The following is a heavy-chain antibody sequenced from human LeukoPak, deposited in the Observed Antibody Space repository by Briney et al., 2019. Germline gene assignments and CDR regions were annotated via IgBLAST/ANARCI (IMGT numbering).Heavy chain of an antibody. CDR1: GFTFSSYD. J-gene: IGHJ4*02. CDR2: IGTAGDT. CDR3: ARDDGYGDYPSGGY. Sequence: GGSLRLSCAASGFTFSSYDMHWVRQATGKGLEWVSAIGTAGDTYYPGSVKGRFTISRENAKNSLYLQMNSLRAGDTAVYYCARDDGYGDYPSGGYWGQGTLVTVSS. V-gene: IGHV3-13*01. D-gene: IGHD4-17*01.